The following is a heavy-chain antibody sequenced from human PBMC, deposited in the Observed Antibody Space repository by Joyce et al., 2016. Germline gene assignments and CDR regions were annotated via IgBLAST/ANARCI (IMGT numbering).Heavy chain of an antibody. CDR3: ARGRHAYTVTTAAFFDY. V-gene: IGHV4-34*02. J-gene: IGHJ4*02. Sequence: QVQLQQWGAGLLKPSETLSLPCAVYGGSFSGYYWSWICQPPGKGLEWIGEINHSGRTNNNPSLKSRVTTSADTSKNQFSLNLSSVTAADTAVYYCARGRHAYTVTTAAFFDYWGQGTPVTVSS. CDR1: GGSFSGYY. CDR2: INHSGRT. D-gene: IGHD4-17*01.